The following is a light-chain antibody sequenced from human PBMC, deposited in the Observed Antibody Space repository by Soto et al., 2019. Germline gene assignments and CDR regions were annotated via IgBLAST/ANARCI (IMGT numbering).Light chain of an antibody. CDR2: EIN. Sequence: LNQPPSTSGSPGQSVTISCTGTRSDVLVYDYVSWYQQHPGKAPKLMIYEINKRRSGVPDRFSGSNSDNTASLTVSGLQAEDEADYYCTSFAGSNNFPYVFGTGTKVTVL. CDR1: RSDVLVYDY. J-gene: IGLJ1*01. CDR3: TSFAGSNNFPYV. V-gene: IGLV2-8*01.